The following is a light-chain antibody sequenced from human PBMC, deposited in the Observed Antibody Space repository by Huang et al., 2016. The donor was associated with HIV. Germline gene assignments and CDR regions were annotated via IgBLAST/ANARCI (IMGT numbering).Light chain of an antibody. Sequence: DIQMTQSPSSVSASVGDRVPITCRASQGIAIWLAWYQQKPGKAPEILIYRASTLQSGVPSRFSGSGSGTDFTLTISSLQPEDVATYYCQQGDTRPWTFGQGTKVQIK. CDR2: RAS. CDR1: QGIAIW. CDR3: QQGDTRPWT. J-gene: IGKJ1*01. V-gene: IGKV1-12*01.